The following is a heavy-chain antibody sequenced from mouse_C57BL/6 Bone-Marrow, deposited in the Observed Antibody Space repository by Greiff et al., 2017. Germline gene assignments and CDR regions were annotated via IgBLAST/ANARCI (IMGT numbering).Heavy chain of an antibody. CDR1: GYTFTSYW. D-gene: IGHD1-1*01. J-gene: IGHJ2*01. CDR2: IDPSDSET. CDR3: ARSGNYYGSSYSFDY. V-gene: IGHV1-52*01. Sequence: VQLQQPGAELVRPGSSVKLSCKASGYTFTSYWMHWVKQRPIQGLEWIGNIDPSDSETHYNQKFKDKATLTVDKSSSTAYMQLSSLTSEDSAVYDCARSGNYYGSSYSFDYWGQGTTLTVSS.